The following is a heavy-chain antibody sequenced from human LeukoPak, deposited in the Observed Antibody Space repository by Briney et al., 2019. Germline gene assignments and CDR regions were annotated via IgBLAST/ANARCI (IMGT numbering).Heavy chain of an antibody. D-gene: IGHD2-15*01. CDR1: GGSISSYY. V-gene: IGHV4-59*01. CDR2: IYYSGST. Sequence: PSETLSLTCTASGGSISSYYWSWIRQPPGKGLEWIGYIYYSGSTNYNPSLKSRVTISVDTSKNQFSLKLSSVTAAHTAVYYCARGRCSGGSCSNYYYYYMDVWGKGTTVTVSS. J-gene: IGHJ6*03. CDR3: ARGRCSGGSCSNYYYYYMDV.